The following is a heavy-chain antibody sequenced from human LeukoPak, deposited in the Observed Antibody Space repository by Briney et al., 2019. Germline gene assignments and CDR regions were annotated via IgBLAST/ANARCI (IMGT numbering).Heavy chain of an antibody. D-gene: IGHD6-19*01. CDR2: INHSGST. J-gene: IGHJ4*02. Sequence: SETLSLTCAVYGGSFSGYYWSWIRQPPGKGLEWIGEINHSGSTNYNPSLKSRVTISVDTSKNQFSLKLSSVTAADTAVYYCARHAPSSGWYVYYFDYWGQGTLVTVSS. CDR3: ARHAPSSGWYVYYFDY. V-gene: IGHV4-34*01. CDR1: GGSFSGYY.